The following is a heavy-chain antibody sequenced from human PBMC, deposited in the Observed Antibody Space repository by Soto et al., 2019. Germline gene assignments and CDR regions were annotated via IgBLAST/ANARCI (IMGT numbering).Heavy chain of an antibody. Sequence: GGSLRLSCAASGFSFDDYAMHWVRQAPGKGLERVSGISWNSGSIGYADSVKGRFTISRDNAKNSLYLQMNSLRAEDTALYYCAKDDAEGAFAIWGQGAMVTVSS. CDR3: AKDDAEGAFAI. J-gene: IGHJ3*02. CDR1: GFSFDDYA. CDR2: ISWNSGSI. V-gene: IGHV3-9*01.